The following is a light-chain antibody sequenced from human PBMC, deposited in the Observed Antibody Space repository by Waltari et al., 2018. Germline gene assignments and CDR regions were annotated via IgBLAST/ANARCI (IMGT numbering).Light chain of an antibody. V-gene: IGKV1D-8*01. CDR2: TAT. CDR3: QQNYAFPRT. CDR1: QGVKNY. Sequence: VIWVTQSPSLLSASTGDTVSITCRTSQGVKNYFAWYRQKPGKAPELLIYTATFLQTGVPSRFSGSGSGTDFTLTITSLQSEDFATYFCQQNYAFPRTFGQGTKVEVK. J-gene: IGKJ1*01.